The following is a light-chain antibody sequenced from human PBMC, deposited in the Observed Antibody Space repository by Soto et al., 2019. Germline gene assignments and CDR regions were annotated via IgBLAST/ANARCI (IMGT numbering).Light chain of an antibody. Sequence: DIQMTQSPSTLSGSLGDRVTITCRAGQTISSGLSWYQHKPGKDPKLLMYKESTLKSGVPSRFSGSGSGTDFTLTINSLQPEDFATYYCQQAYSTPWTFGQGTKVDIK. CDR2: KES. J-gene: IGKJ1*01. CDR3: QQAYSTPWT. CDR1: QTISSG. V-gene: IGKV1-5*03.